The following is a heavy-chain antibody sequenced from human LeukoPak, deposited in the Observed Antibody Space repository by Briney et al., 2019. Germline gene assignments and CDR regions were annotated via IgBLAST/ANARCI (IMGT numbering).Heavy chain of an antibody. J-gene: IGHJ4*02. CDR2: VSYDGNLQ. Sequence: GGSLRLSCAASGFIFSNYAIHWVRQAPGKGLEWVAAVSYDGNLQHYADAVKGRFTVSRDNSKNTVFLQINSLRTEDSAVYWCVKVYPTVATSSVLGSWGQGTLVTVSS. D-gene: IGHD5-12*01. CDR3: VKVYPTVATSSVLGS. V-gene: IGHV3-30*18. CDR1: GFIFSNYA.